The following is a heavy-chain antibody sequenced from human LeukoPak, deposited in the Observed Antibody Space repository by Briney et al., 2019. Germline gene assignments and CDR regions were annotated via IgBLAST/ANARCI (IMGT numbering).Heavy chain of an antibody. V-gene: IGHV3-7*01. J-gene: IGHJ4*02. CDR2: IKQDGSQR. CDR3: ARRGGSSSRRSPIDY. CDR1: GFTFSDYW. D-gene: IGHD6-6*01. Sequence: GGSLRLSCTASGFTFSDYWMTWVRQAPGKGPEWVANIKQDGSQRYYVDSVRGRFTISRDNAKNSLFLQMNGLRAEDTAVYYCARRGGSSSRRSPIDYWGQGTLVTAFS.